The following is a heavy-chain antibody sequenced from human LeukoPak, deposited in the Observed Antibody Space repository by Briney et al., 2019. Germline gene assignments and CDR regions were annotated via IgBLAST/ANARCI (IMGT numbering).Heavy chain of an antibody. Sequence: GNSLKISCQGSGYNFSTYWIGWVRQMPGKGLEWMGIIYPGDSDTRYSPSFLGQVTISADKSISTAYLQWSSLEASDTAIYYCARRQYSGYDFDFWGQGTLVTVSS. CDR2: IYPGDSDT. CDR1: GYNFSTYW. V-gene: IGHV5-51*01. CDR3: ARRQYSGYDFDF. D-gene: IGHD5-12*01. J-gene: IGHJ4*02.